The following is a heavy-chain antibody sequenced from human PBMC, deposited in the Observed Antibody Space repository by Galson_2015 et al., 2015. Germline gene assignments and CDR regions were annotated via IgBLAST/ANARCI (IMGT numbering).Heavy chain of an antibody. CDR3: ARKGSGYDLGGKYYYYYMDV. V-gene: IGHV1-69*13. CDR2: IIPIFGTA. D-gene: IGHD5-12*01. CDR1: GGTFSSYA. Sequence: SVKVSCKASGGTFSSYAISWVRQAPGQGLEWMGGIIPIFGTANYAQKFQGRVTITADESTSTAYMELSSLRSEDTAVYYCARKGSGYDLGGKYYYYYMDVWGKGTTVTVSS. J-gene: IGHJ6*03.